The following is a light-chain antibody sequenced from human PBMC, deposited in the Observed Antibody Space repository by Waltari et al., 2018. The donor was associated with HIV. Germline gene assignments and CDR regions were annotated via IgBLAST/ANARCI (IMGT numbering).Light chain of an antibody. CDR1: NIEDRA. CDR3: QIWDSHTEQGV. CDR2: YDS. Sequence: SYVLTQPPSVSLAPGETARSTCGGNNIEDRAIHWYRQKPGQAPVLVMFYDSDRPSWIPDRFSGSNSGNTATLTISRVEAEDEADYYCQIWDSHTEQGVFGGGTKVTVL. V-gene: IGLV3-21*04. J-gene: IGLJ3*02.